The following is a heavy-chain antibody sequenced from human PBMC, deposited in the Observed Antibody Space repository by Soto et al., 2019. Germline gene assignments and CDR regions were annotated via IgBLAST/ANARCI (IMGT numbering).Heavy chain of an antibody. V-gene: IGHV1-18*01. CDR2: ISAYNGNT. CDR3: ARGIDGGLKLYYFDY. J-gene: IGHJ4*02. CDR1: GYTFTSYG. Sequence: ASVKVSCKASGYTFTSYGISWVRQAPGQGLEWMGWISAYNGNTNYAQKLQGRVTMTTDTSTSTAYMELRSLRSDDTAVYYCARGIDGGLKLYYFDYWGQGTLVTVSS. D-gene: IGHD1-26*01.